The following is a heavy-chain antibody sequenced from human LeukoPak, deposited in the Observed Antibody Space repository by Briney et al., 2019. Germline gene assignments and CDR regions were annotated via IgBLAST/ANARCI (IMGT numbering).Heavy chain of an antibody. CDR2: ISAYNGNT. J-gene: IGHJ5*02. Sequence: ASVKVSCKASGYTFTIYGISWVRQAPGQGLEWMGWISAYNGNTNYAQKLQGRVTMTTDTSTSTAYMELRSLRSDDTAVYYCARARIAAAGSLNWFDPWGQGTLVTVSS. D-gene: IGHD6-13*01. V-gene: IGHV1-18*01. CDR1: GYTFTIYG. CDR3: ARARIAAAGSLNWFDP.